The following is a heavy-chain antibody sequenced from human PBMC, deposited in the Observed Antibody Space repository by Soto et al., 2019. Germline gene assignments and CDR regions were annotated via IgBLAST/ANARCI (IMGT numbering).Heavy chain of an antibody. V-gene: IGHV3-30*18. CDR1: RFSFTTDG. Sequence: LXLSCAASRFSFTTDGIHWSLHAPGKGLEWVAVISYDGSNKYYADSVKGRLTISRDNSKNTLYLQMNSLRAEDTAVYYCAKDRRELVVVVADTHHEDHWGQGTLVTVSS. D-gene: IGHD2-15*01. CDR3: AKDRRELVVVVADTHHEDH. CDR2: ISYDGSNK. J-gene: IGHJ4*02.